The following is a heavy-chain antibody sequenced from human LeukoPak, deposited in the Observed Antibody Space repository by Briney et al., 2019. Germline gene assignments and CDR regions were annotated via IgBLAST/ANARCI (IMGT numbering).Heavy chain of an antibody. D-gene: IGHD4-23*01. J-gene: IGHJ4*02. CDR3: ARDYGGDAGLDS. V-gene: IGHV3-33*01. CDR2: IWSDGSNK. CDR1: GFTFSSYG. Sequence: GGSLRLSCAASGFTFSSYGMHWVRQAPGKGLEWMAVIWSDGSNKYYADSVQGRFTISRDNSKNTLYLQMNSLRAEDTAVYYCARDYGGDAGLDSWGQGTLVTVSS.